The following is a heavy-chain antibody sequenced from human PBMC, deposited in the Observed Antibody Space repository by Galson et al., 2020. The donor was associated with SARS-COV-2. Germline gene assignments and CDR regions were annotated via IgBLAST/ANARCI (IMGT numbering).Heavy chain of an antibody. CDR3: ARDGGSGSGSYFYYYGMDV. Sequence: METGGSLRLSCAASGFTVSSNYMSWVRQAPGKGLEWVSVIYSGGSTYYADSVKGRFTISRDNSKNTLYLQMNSLRAEDTAVYYCARDGGSGSGSYFYYYGMDVWGQGTTVTVSS. V-gene: IGHV3-53*01. D-gene: IGHD3-10*01. J-gene: IGHJ6*02. CDR2: IYSGGST. CDR1: GFTVSSNY.